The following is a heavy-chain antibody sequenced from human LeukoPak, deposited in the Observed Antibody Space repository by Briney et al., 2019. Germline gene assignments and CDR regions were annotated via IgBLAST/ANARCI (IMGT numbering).Heavy chain of an antibody. D-gene: IGHD4-17*01. CDR3: ASLYGDSPDPFDY. Sequence: PSQTLSLTCTVSGGSISSGSYYWSWIRQPAGKGLEWIGRIYTSGSTNYNPSLKSRVTISVDTSKNQFSLKLSSVTAADTAVYYCASLYGDSPDPFDYWGQGTLVTVSS. CDR1: GGSISSGSYY. V-gene: IGHV4-61*02. J-gene: IGHJ4*02. CDR2: IYTSGST.